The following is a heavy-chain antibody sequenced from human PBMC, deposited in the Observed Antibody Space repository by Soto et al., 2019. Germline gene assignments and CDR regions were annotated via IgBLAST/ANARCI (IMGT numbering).Heavy chain of an antibody. V-gene: IGHV3-30*18. CDR3: AKGEYLYDSRGALDP. CDR2: TSYDGSKR. J-gene: IGHJ5*02. Sequence: QVQMVESGGGVVHPGRSLRLSCVASGFTFSTYDIHWVRQAPGKGLEWVAVTSYDGSKRDYADSVVGRFTISRDNSKNTVDLQMNSLRAEDTAIYYCAKGEYLYDSRGALDPWGQGTLVTVSS. D-gene: IGHD3-22*01. CDR1: GFTFSTYD.